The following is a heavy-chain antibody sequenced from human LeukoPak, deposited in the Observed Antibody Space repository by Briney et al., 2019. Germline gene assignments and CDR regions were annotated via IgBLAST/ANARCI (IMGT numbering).Heavy chain of an antibody. D-gene: IGHD3-10*01. V-gene: IGHV1-2*02. CDR2: INPNSGGT. CDR3: ARDGEYGTGSYYRGCFDY. J-gene: IGHJ4*02. Sequence: ASVKVSCKASGYTFNGFYLHWVRQAPGQGLEWMGWINPNSGGTNYAQKFQGRVTMTRDTSISTAYMELGSLGSDDTAVYYCARDGEYGTGSYYRGCFDYWGQGTLVTVSS. CDR1: GYTFNGFY.